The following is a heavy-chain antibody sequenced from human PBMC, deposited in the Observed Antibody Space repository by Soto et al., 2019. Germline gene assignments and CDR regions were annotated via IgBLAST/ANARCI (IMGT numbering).Heavy chain of an antibody. CDR1: GFTFSSYA. CDR3: ASSTRPGPWFDP. CDR2: ISGSGGST. V-gene: IGHV3-23*01. D-gene: IGHD2-15*01. Sequence: GGSLRLSCAASGFTFSSYAMSWVRQAPGKGLEWVSAISGSGGSTYYADSVKGRFTISRDNSKNTLYLQMNSLRAEDTAVYYCASSTRPGPWFDPWGQGALVTVSS. J-gene: IGHJ5*02.